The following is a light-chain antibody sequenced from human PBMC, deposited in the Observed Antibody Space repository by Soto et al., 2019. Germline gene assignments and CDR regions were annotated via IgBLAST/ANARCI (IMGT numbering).Light chain of an antibody. CDR3: QQLNSYPLT. J-gene: IGKJ4*01. CDR1: QGINNY. Sequence: IQLPQSPSSLSASVGARVTITCRASQGINNYLAWYQQKPGKAPKLLIYAASTLQSGVPSRVSGSGSGTDFTLTISRLQPEEGATDDGQQLNSYPLTFGGGTKVDIK. CDR2: AAS. V-gene: IGKV1-9*01.